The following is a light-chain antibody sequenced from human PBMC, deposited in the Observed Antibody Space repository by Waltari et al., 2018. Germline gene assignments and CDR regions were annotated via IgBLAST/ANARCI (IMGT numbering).Light chain of an antibody. CDR3: QQYGNSPGT. J-gene: IGKJ1*01. CDR2: GAW. Sequence: ETVLTQSPGTLSLSPGEGATLSCRASQRVSNNYLAWYQQRPGQAPRLLFPGAWIRATGIPDRFSGSGSGTDFTLTISRLEPEDFAVYYCQQYGNSPGTFGQGTRVEI. V-gene: IGKV3-20*01. CDR1: QRVSNNY.